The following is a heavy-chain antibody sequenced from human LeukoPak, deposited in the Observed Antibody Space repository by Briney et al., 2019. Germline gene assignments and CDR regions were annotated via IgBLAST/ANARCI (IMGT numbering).Heavy chain of an antibody. V-gene: IGHV3-33*01. CDR1: GFSFSNYG. CDR2: IWYDGTSK. J-gene: IGHJ4*02. CDR3: ARDPLGVLSYFDY. Sequence: PGGSLRLSCAASGFSFSNYGMHWVRQAPGKGLEWVAVIWYDGTSKYYADSVKGRFTISRDNSKNTLYLQMNSLRVEDTAVYYCARDPLGVLSYFDYWGQGTLVTVSS. D-gene: IGHD3-16*01.